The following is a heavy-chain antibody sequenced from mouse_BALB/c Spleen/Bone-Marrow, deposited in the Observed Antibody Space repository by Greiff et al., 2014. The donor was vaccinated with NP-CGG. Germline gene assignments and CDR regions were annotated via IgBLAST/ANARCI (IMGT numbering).Heavy chain of an antibody. J-gene: IGHJ2*01. CDR1: GFSLASYG. D-gene: IGHD2-3*01. CDR3: TREREGDGYYDFDY. V-gene: IGHV2-9*02. CDR2: IWAGGAT. Sequence: QVQLKESGPGLVAPLQSLTITCTVSGFSLASYGIHWVRQPPGKGLEWLGVIWAGGATNYNSALMSRLSISKDNSKSQVFLKMNSLQIDDTAMFYCTREREGDGYYDFDYWGQGTIFTVSS.